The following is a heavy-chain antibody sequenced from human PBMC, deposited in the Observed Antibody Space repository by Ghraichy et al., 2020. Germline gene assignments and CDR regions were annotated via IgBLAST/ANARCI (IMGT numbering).Heavy chain of an antibody. Sequence: SETLSLTCAVYGGSFSGYYWSWIRQPPGKGLEWIGEINHSGSTNYNPSLKSRVTISVDTSKNQFSLKLSSVTAADTAVYYCARGIPRRIGWFDPWGQGTLVTVSS. CDR3: ARGIPRRIGWFDP. J-gene: IGHJ5*02. CDR1: GGSFSGYY. D-gene: IGHD2-15*01. CDR2: INHSGST. V-gene: IGHV4-34*01.